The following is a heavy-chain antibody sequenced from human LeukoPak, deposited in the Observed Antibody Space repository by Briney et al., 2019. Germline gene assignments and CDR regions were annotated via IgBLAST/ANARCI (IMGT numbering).Heavy chain of an antibody. CDR1: GFTFSSYW. CDR3: ARDADSSGYYGGYYYYYGMDV. Sequence: GGSLRLSCAASGFTFSSYWMSWVRQAPGKGLEWVANIKQDGSEKYYVDSVKGRFTISRDNAKNSLYLQMNSLSAEDTAVYYCARDADSSGYYGGYYYYYGMDVWGQGTTVTVSS. D-gene: IGHD3-22*01. J-gene: IGHJ6*02. V-gene: IGHV3-7*01. CDR2: IKQDGSEK.